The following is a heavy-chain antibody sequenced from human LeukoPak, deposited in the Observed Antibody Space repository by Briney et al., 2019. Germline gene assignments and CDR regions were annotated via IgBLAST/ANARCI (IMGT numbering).Heavy chain of an antibody. V-gene: IGHV1-24*01. CDR1: GYTLTELS. CDR3: ATAPSYDILTGYYRY. CDR2: FDPEDGET. Sequence: APVKVSCKVSGYTLTELSMHWVRQAPGKGLEWMGGFDPEDGETIYAQKFQGRVTMTEDTSTDTAYMELSSLRSEDTAVYYCATAPSYDILTGYYRYWGQGTLVTVSS. J-gene: IGHJ4*02. D-gene: IGHD3-9*01.